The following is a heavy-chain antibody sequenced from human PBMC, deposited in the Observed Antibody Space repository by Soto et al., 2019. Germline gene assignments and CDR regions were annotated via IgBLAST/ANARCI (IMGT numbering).Heavy chain of an antibody. Sequence: GESLKISCKGSGYSFTSYWIGWVRQMPGKGLEWMGIIYPGDSDTRYSPSFQGQVTISADKSISTAYLQWSSLKASDTAMYYCARLLGSGIIVVPAARTSYYGMDVWGQGTTVTVSS. CDR3: ARLLGSGIIVVPAARTSYYGMDV. V-gene: IGHV5-51*01. CDR1: GYSFTSYW. D-gene: IGHD2-2*01. J-gene: IGHJ6*02. CDR2: IYPGDSDT.